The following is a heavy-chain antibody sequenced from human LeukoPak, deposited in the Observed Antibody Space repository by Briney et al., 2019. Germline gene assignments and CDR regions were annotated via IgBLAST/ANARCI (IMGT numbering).Heavy chain of an antibody. D-gene: IGHD3-10*01. CDR2: IYYSGST. CDR3: ARFGWYGSGPPPL. Sequence: SETLSLTCTVSGGSISNSNYYWGWIRQPPGKGVGWIVSIYYSGSTYYNPSLKSRVTISVDTSKNQFSLKLSSVTAADTAVYYCARFGWYGSGPPPLWGQGTLVTVSS. CDR1: GGSISNSNYY. J-gene: IGHJ4*02. V-gene: IGHV4-39*01.